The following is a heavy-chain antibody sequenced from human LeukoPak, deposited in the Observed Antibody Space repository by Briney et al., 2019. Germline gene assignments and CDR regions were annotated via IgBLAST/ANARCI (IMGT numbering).Heavy chain of an antibody. J-gene: IGHJ4*02. CDR3: AKDRHSSGWPLDY. Sequence: PGGSLRLSCAASGFTFSSYGMHWVRQAPGKGLEWVAVISYDGSNKYYADSVKGRFTISRDNSKNTLYLQMNSLRAEDTAVYYCAKDRHSSGWPLDYWGQGTLVTVSS. V-gene: IGHV3-30*18. D-gene: IGHD6-19*01. CDR1: GFTFSSYG. CDR2: ISYDGSNK.